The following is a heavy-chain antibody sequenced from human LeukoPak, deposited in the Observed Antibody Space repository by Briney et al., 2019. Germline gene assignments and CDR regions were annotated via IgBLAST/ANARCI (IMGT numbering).Heavy chain of an antibody. CDR2: IYYSGST. V-gene: IGHV4-39*07. CDR1: GGSISSSSYY. J-gene: IGHJ3*02. CDR3: ARAGRSGPTGAFDI. Sequence: SETLSLTCTVSGGSISSSSYYWGWIRQPPGKGLEWIGSIYYSGSTYYNPSLKSRVTISVDTSKNQFSLKLSSVTAADTAVYYCARAGRSGPTGAFDIWGQGTMVTASS. D-gene: IGHD6-19*01.